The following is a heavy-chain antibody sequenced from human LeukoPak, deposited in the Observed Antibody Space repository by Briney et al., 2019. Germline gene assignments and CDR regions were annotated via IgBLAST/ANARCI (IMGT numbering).Heavy chain of an antibody. CDR3: ARVGDIVVVPAAMPFDY. CDR1: GYTFTGYY. Sequence: ASVKVSCKASGYTFTGYYMHWVRQAPGQGLEWMGWINPNSGGTNYAQKFQGRVTMTRDTSISTAYMELSRLRSDDTPVYYCARVGDIVVVPAAMPFDYWGQGTLVTVSS. J-gene: IGHJ4*02. D-gene: IGHD2-2*01. CDR2: INPNSGGT. V-gene: IGHV1-2*02.